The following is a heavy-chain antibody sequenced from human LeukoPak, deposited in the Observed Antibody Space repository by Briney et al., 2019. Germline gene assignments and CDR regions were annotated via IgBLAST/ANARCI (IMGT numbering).Heavy chain of an antibody. V-gene: IGHV1-69*01. Sequence: EASVKVSCKASGGTFSIYAISWVRQAPGQGLEWMGGIIPIFGTANYEQKFQGRVTITADESTSTVYMELSSLISEATAVYYWAREGSPVVVVPAAMGGGWFDPWGQGTLVTVSS. CDR3: AREGSPVVVVPAAMGGGWFDP. CDR1: GGTFSIYA. CDR2: IIPIFGTA. J-gene: IGHJ5*02. D-gene: IGHD2-2*01.